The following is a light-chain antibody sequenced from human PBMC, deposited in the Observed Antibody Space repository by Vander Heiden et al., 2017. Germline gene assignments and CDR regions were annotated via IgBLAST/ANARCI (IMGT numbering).Light chain of an antibody. CDR1: SSNIGSNY. CDR3: AAWDDSLSGRVV. Sequence: QSVLTQPPSASGTPGQRVTISCSGSSSNIGSNYVYWYQQLPGTAPKLLIYRNNQRPSGVPDRFSGSKSGTSASLAISGLRSEDEADYYCAAWDDSLSGRVVFGGGTKPTVL. J-gene: IGLJ2*01. CDR2: RNN. V-gene: IGLV1-47*01.